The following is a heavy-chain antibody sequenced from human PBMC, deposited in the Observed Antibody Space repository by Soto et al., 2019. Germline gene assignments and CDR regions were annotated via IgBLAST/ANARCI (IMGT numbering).Heavy chain of an antibody. Sequence: SETLSLTCAVYGGCFSGYYWSWIRQPPGKGLEWIGEINHSGSTNYNPSLKSRVTISVDTSKNQFSLKLSSVTAADTAVYYCARLPTIVVVPAAMRRGYNWFDPWGQGTLVTVSS. D-gene: IGHD2-2*01. CDR2: INHSGST. J-gene: IGHJ5*02. V-gene: IGHV4-34*01. CDR1: GGCFSGYY. CDR3: ARLPTIVVVPAAMRRGYNWFDP.